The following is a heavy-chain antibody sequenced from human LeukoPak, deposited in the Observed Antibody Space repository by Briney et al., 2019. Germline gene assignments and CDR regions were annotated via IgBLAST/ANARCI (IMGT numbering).Heavy chain of an antibody. CDR3: AGGGSSWYLGRYYYYMDV. V-gene: IGHV6-1*01. CDR1: GDSVSSNSAA. J-gene: IGHJ6*03. D-gene: IGHD6-13*01. CDR2: TYYRSKWYN. Sequence: PSQTLSLTCAISGDSVSSNSAAWHWLRQSPSRGLEWLGRTYYRSKWYNDCAVSVKSRITINPDTSKNQFSLQLSSVTAADTPVYYCAGGGSSWYLGRYYYYMDVWGKGTTVTISS.